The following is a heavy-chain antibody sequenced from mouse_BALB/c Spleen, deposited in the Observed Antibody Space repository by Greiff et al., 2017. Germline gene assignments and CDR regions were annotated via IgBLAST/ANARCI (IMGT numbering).Heavy chain of an antibody. Sequence: EVKLQESGPGLVKPSQSLSLTCTVTGYSITSDYAWNWIRQFPGNKLEWMGYISYSGSTSYNPSLKSRISITRDTSKNQFFLQLNSVTTEDTATYYCARFPYYYGSSYGYAMDYWGQVTSVTVSS. D-gene: IGHD1-1*01. CDR2: ISYSGST. J-gene: IGHJ4*01. CDR3: ARFPYYYGSSYGYAMDY. V-gene: IGHV3-2*02. CDR1: GYSITSDYA.